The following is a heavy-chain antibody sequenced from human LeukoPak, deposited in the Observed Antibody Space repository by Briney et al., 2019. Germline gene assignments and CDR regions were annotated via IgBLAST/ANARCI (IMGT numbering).Heavy chain of an antibody. J-gene: IGHJ4*02. CDR2: INHSGST. CDR3: TRCRRTFGGVIVKSCDFDY. CDR1: CGSFSGYY. D-gene: IGHD3-16*02. Sequence: SETLSVTCAVYCGSFSGYYWSWIRQPPGKGLEWIGEINHSGSTNYNPSLNSRVTIYVVTSKNQFSLKLSSVTAADTAVYYCTRCRRTFGGVIVKSCDFDYWGQGTLVTVSS. V-gene: IGHV4-34*01.